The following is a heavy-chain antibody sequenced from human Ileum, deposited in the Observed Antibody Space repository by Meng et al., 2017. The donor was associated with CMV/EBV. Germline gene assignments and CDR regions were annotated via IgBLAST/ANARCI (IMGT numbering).Heavy chain of an antibody. Sequence: QGELVRSGAEVTKPGPSVNVSCKASGDCFTGFYIHWVRQAHGHGLEWLRWNNPNSGGTNYAQKFQGRVTMTRATSISTAYMELSRLRSDDTAVYYCARDWGPRYCSSTSCFGFDPWGQGTLVTVSS. V-gene: IGHV1-2*02. J-gene: IGHJ5*02. CDR1: GDCFTGFY. CDR3: ARDWGPRYCSSTSCFGFDP. D-gene: IGHD2-2*01. CDR2: NNPNSGGT.